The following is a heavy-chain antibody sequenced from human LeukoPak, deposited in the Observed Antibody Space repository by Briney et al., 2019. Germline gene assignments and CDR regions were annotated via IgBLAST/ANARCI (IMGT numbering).Heavy chain of an antibody. Sequence: PGGSLRLSCTASGFTFSNYAMSWVRQAPGKGLEWVSAITGSSGDQYYRDPVRGRFTISRDNSKSTLYLQMNSLRAEDTAIYYCARDRSFYGAPWSSELWGRGTLVTVSS. CDR3: ARDRSFYGAPWSSEL. CDR1: GFTFSNYA. CDR2: ITGSSGDQ. D-gene: IGHD4-17*01. V-gene: IGHV3-23*01. J-gene: IGHJ2*01.